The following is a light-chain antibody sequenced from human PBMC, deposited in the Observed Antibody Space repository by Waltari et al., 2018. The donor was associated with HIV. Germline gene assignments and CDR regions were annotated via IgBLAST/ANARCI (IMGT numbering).Light chain of an antibody. J-gene: IGKJ4*01. CDR1: QNIGNN. Sequence: VLTQSPATLSVSPGEGATLSCRASQNIGNNLARFQQKLGQAPRVLMYTASVRATGIPARFTGGGSGTDFTLTISSLQPEDVAIYYCQQYSSWPLTFGGGTKVEI. CDR3: QQYSSWPLT. CDR2: TAS. V-gene: IGKV3-15*01.